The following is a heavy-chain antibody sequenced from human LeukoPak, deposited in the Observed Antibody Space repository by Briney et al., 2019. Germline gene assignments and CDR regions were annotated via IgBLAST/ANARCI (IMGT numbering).Heavy chain of an antibody. J-gene: IGHJ4*02. V-gene: IGHV3-53*01. CDR2: IYSGGST. D-gene: IGHD6-19*01. Sequence: GGSLRLSCAASGFTFSSYAMSWVRQAPGKGLEWVSVIYSGGSTYYADSVKGRFTISRDNSKNTLSLQMNSLRAEDTAVYYCARGRTSDWYWAYWGQGTLVTVSS. CDR1: GFTFSSYA. CDR3: ARGRTSDWYWAY.